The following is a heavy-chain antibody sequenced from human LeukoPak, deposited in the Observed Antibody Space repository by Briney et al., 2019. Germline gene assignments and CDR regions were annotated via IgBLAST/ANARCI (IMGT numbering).Heavy chain of an antibody. Sequence: GASVKVSCKASGGTFSSYAISWVRQAPGQGLEWMGGIIPIFGTANYAQKFQGRGTITADESTSTAYLELSSLRSEDTAVYYCARDLEGYGSGGYSLIWGQGTLVTVSS. D-gene: IGHD3-10*01. CDR2: IIPIFGTA. CDR1: GGTFSSYA. J-gene: IGHJ4*02. CDR3: ARDLEGYGSGGYSLI. V-gene: IGHV1-69*13.